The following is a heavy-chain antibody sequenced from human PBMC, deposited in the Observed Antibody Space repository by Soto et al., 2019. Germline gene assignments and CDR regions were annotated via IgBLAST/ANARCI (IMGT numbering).Heavy chain of an antibody. CDR1: GFTFSSYG. Sequence: QVQLVESGGGVVQPGRSLRLSCAASGFTFSSYGMHWVRQAPGKGLEWVAVISYDGSNKYYADSVKGRFTISRDNYKNLLYLQMNSLRAEDKAVYYCAKVSPTYYDFWSGYGMDVWGQGTKVTVSS. J-gene: IGHJ6*02. V-gene: IGHV3-30*18. D-gene: IGHD3-3*01. CDR3: AKVSPTYYDFWSGYGMDV. CDR2: ISYDGSNK.